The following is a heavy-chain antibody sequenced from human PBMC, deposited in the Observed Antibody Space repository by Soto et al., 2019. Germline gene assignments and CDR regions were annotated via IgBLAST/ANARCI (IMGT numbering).Heavy chain of an antibody. D-gene: IGHD4-17*01. Sequence: QVQLVQSGAEVKKPGASVKVSCKASGYTFTSYAMHWVRQAPGQRLEWMGWINAGNGNTKYSQKFQGRVTITRDTSASTAYMELSSLRSEDTAVYYCARDGDTVTTSVSGMDVWGQGTTVTVSS. V-gene: IGHV1-3*01. J-gene: IGHJ6*02. CDR2: INAGNGNT. CDR1: GYTFTSYA. CDR3: ARDGDTVTTSVSGMDV.